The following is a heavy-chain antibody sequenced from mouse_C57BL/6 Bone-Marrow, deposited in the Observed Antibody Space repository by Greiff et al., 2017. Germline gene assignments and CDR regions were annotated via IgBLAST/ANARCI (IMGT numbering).Heavy chain of an antibody. CDR3: ARLDYYAMDY. CDR1: GFTFSSYA. CDR2: ISDGGSYT. V-gene: IGHV5-4*03. J-gene: IGHJ4*01. Sequence: EVKLVESEGGLVKPGGSLKLSCAASGFTFSSYAMSWVRQTPEKRLEWVATISDGGSYTYYPDNVKGRFTISRDNAKNNLYLQMSHLKSEDTAMYYCARLDYYAMDYWGQGTSVTVSS.